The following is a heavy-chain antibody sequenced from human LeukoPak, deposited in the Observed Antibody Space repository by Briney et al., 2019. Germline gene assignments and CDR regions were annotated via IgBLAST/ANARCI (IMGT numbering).Heavy chain of an antibody. V-gene: IGHV4-59*02. CDR2: IHHSGNS. CDR1: GASVTDYY. Sequence: SETLSLTCTVSGASVTDYYWSWIRQSPGKGLEWISYIHHSGNSNYNPSLKSRVTISVDTSKNQFSLKLSSVTAADTAVYYCASWNYYGSGSYYKAPFDYWGQGTLVTVSS. D-gene: IGHD3-10*01. J-gene: IGHJ4*02. CDR3: ASWNYYGSGSYYKAPFDY.